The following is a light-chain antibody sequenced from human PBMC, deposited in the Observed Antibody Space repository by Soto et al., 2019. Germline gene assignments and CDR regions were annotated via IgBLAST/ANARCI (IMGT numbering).Light chain of an antibody. Sequence: DVQMTQSPSSLSASVGDRVTITCRASQDINSYLAWYQQKPGNAPKSLIYAVSSLQTGVPSRFSGSESGTDFTLTINNLKPEDSATYYCQQYNIYPLTFGGGTKVEIK. V-gene: IGKV1D-16*01. CDR3: QQYNIYPLT. J-gene: IGKJ4*01. CDR2: AVS. CDR1: QDINSY.